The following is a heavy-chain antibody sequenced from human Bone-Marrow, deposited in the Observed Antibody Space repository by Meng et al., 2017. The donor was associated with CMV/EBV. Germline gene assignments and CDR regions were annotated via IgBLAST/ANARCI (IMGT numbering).Heavy chain of an antibody. CDR2: IIPILGIA. V-gene: IGHV1-69*10. Sequence: SVKVSCKASGYTFTSFDINWVRQAPGQGLEWMGGIIPILGIANYAQKFQGRVTITADKSTSTAYMELSSLRSEDTAVYYCARENRSFDYWGQGTLVT. J-gene: IGHJ4*02. CDR3: ARENRSFDY. CDR1: GYTFTSFD.